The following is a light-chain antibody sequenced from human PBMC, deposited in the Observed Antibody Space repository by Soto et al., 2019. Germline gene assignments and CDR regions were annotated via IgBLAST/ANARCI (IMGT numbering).Light chain of an antibody. CDR3: SSYTSSSNPHVV. J-gene: IGLJ2*01. Sequence: QSALTQPASVSGSPGQSITISCTGTSSDVGGYNYVSWYQQHPGKDPKLMIYDVSNRPSGVSNRFSGSKSGNTDSLTISGLQDEDEDDYYCSSYTSSSNPHVVFGGGPQLTVL. V-gene: IGLV2-14*01. CDR1: SSDVGGYNY. CDR2: DVS.